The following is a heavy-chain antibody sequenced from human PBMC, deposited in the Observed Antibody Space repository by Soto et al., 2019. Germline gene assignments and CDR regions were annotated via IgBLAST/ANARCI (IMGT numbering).Heavy chain of an antibody. Sequence: GGSLRLSCAASGFTFSSFSLSWLRQAPGKGLEWVSGISGLGGSIYYADSVKGRFTISRDNSKNTLYLQMNSLRAEDTAVYYCSKSNGDTWERYFFDFWGQGTLVTVS. J-gene: IGHJ4*02. D-gene: IGHD1-26*01. CDR1: GFTFSSFS. CDR2: ISGLGGSI. CDR3: SKSNGDTWERYFFDF. V-gene: IGHV3-23*01.